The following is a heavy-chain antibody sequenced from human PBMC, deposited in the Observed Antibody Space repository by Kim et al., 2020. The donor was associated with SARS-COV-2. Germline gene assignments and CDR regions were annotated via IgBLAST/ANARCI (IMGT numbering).Heavy chain of an antibody. CDR3: ARDAAYCGGDCSEVWYFGL. Sequence: GGSLRLSCAGSGFTFSSYTMNWVRQAPGKGLEWVSSISRSSNYIYYADSVRGRFTISRDNAKKSLYLQVNSLRAEDTAVYYCARDAAYCGGDCSEVWYFGLWGRGTLVTVSS. CDR2: ISRSSNYI. V-gene: IGHV3-21*01. D-gene: IGHD2-21*01. J-gene: IGHJ2*01. CDR1: GFTFSSYT.